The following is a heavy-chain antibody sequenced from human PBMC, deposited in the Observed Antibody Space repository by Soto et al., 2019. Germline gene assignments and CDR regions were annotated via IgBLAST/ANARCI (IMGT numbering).Heavy chain of an antibody. V-gene: IGHV1-24*01. CDR3: ATAQIPSTYFDY. Sequence: ASVKVSCKVSGYTLTELSMHWVRQAPGKGLEWMGGFDPEDGETIYAQKFQGRVTMTEDTSTDTAYMELSSLRSEDTAVYYCATAQIPSTYFDYWGQGTLVTVSS. J-gene: IGHJ4*02. CDR2: FDPEDGET. CDR1: GYTLTELS.